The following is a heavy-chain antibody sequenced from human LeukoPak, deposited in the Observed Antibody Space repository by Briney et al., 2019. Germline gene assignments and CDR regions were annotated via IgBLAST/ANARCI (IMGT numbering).Heavy chain of an antibody. V-gene: IGHV1-2*02. CDR1: GYTFTGYY. CDR3: ARDIKLLFDAFDI. D-gene: IGHD2-21*01. CDR2: INPNSGGT. J-gene: IGHJ3*02. Sequence: ASVKVSCKASGYTFTGYYMHWVRQAPGQGLEWMGWINPNSGGTNYAQKFQGRVTMTRDTSISTAYMELSRLRSDDTAVYYCARDIKLLFDAFDIWGQRTMVTVSS.